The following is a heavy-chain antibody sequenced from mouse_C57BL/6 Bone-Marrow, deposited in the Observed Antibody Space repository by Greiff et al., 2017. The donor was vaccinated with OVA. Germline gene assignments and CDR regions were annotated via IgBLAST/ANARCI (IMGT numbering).Heavy chain of an antibody. Sequence: EVQLQQSGPELVKPGASVKIPCKASGYTFTDYNMDWVKQSHGKSLEWIGDINPNNGGTIYNQKFKGKATLTVDKSSSTAYMELNSLTSEDSAVYYCARRYYGSSYFDYWGQGTTLTVSS. D-gene: IGHD1-1*01. V-gene: IGHV1-18*01. CDR3: ARRYYGSSYFDY. CDR2: INPNNGGT. CDR1: GYTFTDYN. J-gene: IGHJ2*01.